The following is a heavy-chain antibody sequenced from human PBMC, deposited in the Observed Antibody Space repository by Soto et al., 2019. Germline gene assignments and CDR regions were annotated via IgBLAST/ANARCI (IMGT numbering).Heavy chain of an antibody. CDR3: ARVVPGAEAWFGP. J-gene: IGHJ5*02. CDR2: ISLYSDGT. CDR1: GYTFSNYG. D-gene: IGHD2-2*01. Sequence: QVQLVQSGGEVKRPGASVKVSCKTSGYTFSNYGITWVRQAPGQPLEWLGWISLYSDGTNYAQKFQGRVSMTTDTSKTTAYMELRSLRSDDTAVYYCARVVPGAEAWFGPWGQGPLVTVSS. V-gene: IGHV1-18*01.